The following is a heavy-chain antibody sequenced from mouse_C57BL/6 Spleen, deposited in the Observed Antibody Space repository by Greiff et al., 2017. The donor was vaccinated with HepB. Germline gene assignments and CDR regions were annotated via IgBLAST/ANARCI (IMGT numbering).Heavy chain of an antibody. J-gene: IGHJ2*01. CDR3: ARGWTRFAY. V-gene: IGHV1-55*01. Sequence: VQLQQPGAELVKPGASVKMSCKASGYTFTSYWITWVKQRPGQGLEWIGDIYHGSGSTNYNEKFKSKATLTVDTSSSTVYMQISSLTSEDSAVYYCARGWTRFAYWGQGTTLTVSS. CDR2: IYHGSGST. CDR1: GYTFTSYW. D-gene: IGHD3-3*01.